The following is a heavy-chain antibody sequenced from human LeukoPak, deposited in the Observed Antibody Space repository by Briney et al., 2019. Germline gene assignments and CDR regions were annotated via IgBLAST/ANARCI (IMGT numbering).Heavy chain of an antibody. J-gene: IGHJ1*01. V-gene: IGHV3-48*03. CDR3: ATPGSGSYFLFRPEYFQH. D-gene: IGHD1-26*01. CDR2: ISSSGSTI. CDR1: GFTFSSYE. Sequence: GGSLRLSCAASGFTFSSYEMNWVRQAPGKGLEWVSYISSSGSTIYYADSVKGRFTISRDNAKNSLYLQMNSLRAEDTAVYYCATPGSGSYFLFRPEYFQHWGQGTLVTVSS.